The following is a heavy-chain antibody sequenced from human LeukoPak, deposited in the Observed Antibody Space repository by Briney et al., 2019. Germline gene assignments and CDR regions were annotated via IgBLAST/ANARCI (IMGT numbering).Heavy chain of an antibody. CDR2: IGTAGDT. CDR1: GFTFSSYD. D-gene: IGHD6-19*01. Sequence: GGSLRLSSAASGFTFSSYDMHWVRQATGKGLEWVSAIGTAGDTYYPGSVKGRFTISRENAKNSLYLQMNSLRAGDTAVYYCARAGYSSGWYDYWGQGTLVTVSS. J-gene: IGHJ4*02. CDR3: ARAGYSSGWYDY. V-gene: IGHV3-13*04.